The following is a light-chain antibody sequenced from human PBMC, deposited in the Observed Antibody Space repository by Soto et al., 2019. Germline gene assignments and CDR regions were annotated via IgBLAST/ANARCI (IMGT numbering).Light chain of an antibody. CDR1: QSVSSSY. J-gene: IGKJ1*01. V-gene: IGKV3-20*01. CDR3: QQFGSSPWT. CDR2: GAS. Sequence: ESGLTQSPGTLSLFPGERATLSCRASQSVSSSYLAWYQQKPGQAPRLLIYGASSRATGIADRFSGSGSGTDFTLTISRLEPEDFAVYYCQQFGSSPWTFGQATKVEIK.